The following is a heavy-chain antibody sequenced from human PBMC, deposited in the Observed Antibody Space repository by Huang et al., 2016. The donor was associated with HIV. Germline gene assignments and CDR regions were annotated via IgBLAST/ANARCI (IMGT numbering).Heavy chain of an antibody. CDR1: GFDFSKYS. D-gene: IGHD3-22*01. V-gene: IGHV3-48*01. J-gene: IGHJ4*02. CDR3: ARTEMEYYYGSSGYYPDY. CDR2: ISGTSSNI. Sequence: EVQLVESGGALVQPGGSLKLSCVVSGFDFSKYSMNWVRQAPGNGVGLVSCISGTSSNIYYADSVKGLFTISRDKAKNSVFLQMRSLRAEDTALYYCARTEMEYYYGSSGYYPDYWGQGTQVTVSS.